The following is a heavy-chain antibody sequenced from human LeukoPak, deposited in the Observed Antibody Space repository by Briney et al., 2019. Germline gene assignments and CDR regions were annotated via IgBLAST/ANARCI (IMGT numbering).Heavy chain of an antibody. CDR3: ARQDSGSYGVLDY. Sequence: PSETLSLTCAVSGYSISSGYYWGWIRQPPGKGLEWIGSIYHSGSTYYNPSLKSRVTILVDTSKNQFSLKLSSVTAADTAVYYCARQDSGSYGVLDYWGQGTLVTVSS. D-gene: IGHD1-26*01. V-gene: IGHV4-38-2*01. CDR1: GYSISSGYY. CDR2: IYHSGST. J-gene: IGHJ4*02.